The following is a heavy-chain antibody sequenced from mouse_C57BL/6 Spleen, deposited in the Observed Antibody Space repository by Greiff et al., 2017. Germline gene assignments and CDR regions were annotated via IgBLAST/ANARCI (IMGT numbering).Heavy chain of an antibody. CDR3: ARWELRREMDY. Sequence: QVQLKQPGAELVRPGSSVKLSCKASGYTFTSYWMHWVKQRPIQGLEWIGNIDPSDSETHYNQKFKDKATLTVDKSSSTAYMQLSSLTSEDSAVYYCARWELRREMDYWGQGTSVTVSS. V-gene: IGHV1-52*01. CDR2: IDPSDSET. J-gene: IGHJ4*01. D-gene: IGHD2-4*01. CDR1: GYTFTSYW.